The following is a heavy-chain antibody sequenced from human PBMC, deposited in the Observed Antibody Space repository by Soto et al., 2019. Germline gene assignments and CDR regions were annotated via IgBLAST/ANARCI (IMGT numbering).Heavy chain of an antibody. CDR3: ARGGRGFDWGRAIGIWFDP. Sequence: QVQLQQWGAGLLKPSETLSLTCAVYGGSFSGYYWRWIRQPPGKGLEWIGEINHSGSTNYNPSLKRRVTISVDTSKNQFYLQLSTVTAAVTAVYYCARGGRGFDWGRAIGIWFDPWGQGTLVTVSS. CDR2: INHSGST. J-gene: IGHJ5*02. V-gene: IGHV4-34*01. D-gene: IGHD3-16*01. CDR1: GGSFSGYY.